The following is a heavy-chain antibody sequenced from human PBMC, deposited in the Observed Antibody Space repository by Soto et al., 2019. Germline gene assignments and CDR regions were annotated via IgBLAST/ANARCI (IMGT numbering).Heavy chain of an antibody. J-gene: IGHJ4*02. D-gene: IGHD7-27*01. CDR1: GLTFSSYS. CDR3: ERDRLGIQPFEY. Sequence: PGGSLRLSCASSGLTFSSYSMNWVRQAPGKGLEWVSSISSSSSYIYYADSVKGRFTISRDNAKNSLYLQMNSLRAEDTAVYYCERDRLGIQPFEYWGQGTLVTVS. CDR2: ISSSSSYI. V-gene: IGHV3-21*01.